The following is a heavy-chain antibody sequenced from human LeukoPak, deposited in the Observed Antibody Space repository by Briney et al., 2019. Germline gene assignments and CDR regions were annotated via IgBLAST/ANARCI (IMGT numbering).Heavy chain of an antibody. D-gene: IGHD3-3*01. CDR1: GRSFTTYH. CDR3: ASQMLEWYGLDV. J-gene: IGHJ6*02. V-gene: IGHV4-34*01. Sequence: PSETLSLTYAVSGRSFTTYHWSWIRQAPGKGLEWIGEVKTSAITNYNPSLESRVTISVDTSKNQFSVNLRSVTAADAAIYYCASQMLEWYGLDVWGQGTPVTVSS. CDR2: VKTSAIT.